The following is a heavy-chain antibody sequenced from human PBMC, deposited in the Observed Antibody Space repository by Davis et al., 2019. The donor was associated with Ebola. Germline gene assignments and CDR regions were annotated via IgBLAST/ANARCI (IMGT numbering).Heavy chain of an antibody. Sequence: PGGSLRLSCAASGFTFSRYGMFWFRQGPGKGLEWVAFIRYDGTNKLYADSVRGRFTISRDNSMGTLSLQMNSLRPEDTAVYYCARDWQYDYWGQGTLVTVSS. CDR1: GFTFSRYG. CDR3: ARDWQYDY. D-gene: IGHD4-11*01. J-gene: IGHJ4*02. V-gene: IGHV3-30*02. CDR2: IRYDGTNK.